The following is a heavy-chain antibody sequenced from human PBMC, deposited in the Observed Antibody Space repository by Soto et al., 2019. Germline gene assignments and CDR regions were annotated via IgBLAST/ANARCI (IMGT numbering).Heavy chain of an antibody. D-gene: IGHD6-13*01. CDR2: ISYDGSNK. Sequence: PGGSLRLSCAASGFTFSSYGMHWVRQAPGKGLEWVAVISYDGSNKYYADSVKGRFTISRDNSKNTLYLQMNGLRAEDTAVYYCAKSGAGYSSSWTFDYWGQGTLVTVSS. CDR1: GFTFSSYG. V-gene: IGHV3-30*18. J-gene: IGHJ4*02. CDR3: AKSGAGYSSSWTFDY.